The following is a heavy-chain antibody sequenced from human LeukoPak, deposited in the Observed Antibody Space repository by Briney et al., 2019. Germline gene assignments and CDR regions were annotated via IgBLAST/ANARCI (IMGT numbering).Heavy chain of an antibody. D-gene: IGHD3-9*01. CDR2: ISTSSNYI. CDR1: GFTFSSCA. CDR3: AKVVVLALDVIDYDIFPTPFDY. Sequence: PGGSLRLSCAASGFTFSSCAMSWVRQAPGKGLEWVSFISTSSNYIYYADSVKGRFTISRDNSKNTLYLQMNSLRAEDTAVYYCAKVVVLALDVIDYDIFPTPFDYWGQGTLVTVSS. J-gene: IGHJ4*02. V-gene: IGHV3-23*01.